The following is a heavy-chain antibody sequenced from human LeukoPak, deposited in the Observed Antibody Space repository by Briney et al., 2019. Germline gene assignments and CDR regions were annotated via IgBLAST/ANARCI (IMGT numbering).Heavy chain of an antibody. D-gene: IGHD4-17*01. Sequence: SETLSLTCTVSGGSISSNYWSWIRQPPGKGLEWLGYIYYSGSTNSNPSLKSRVTISVDTSKNQFSLNLSSATAADTAVYYCARDRGYGDYLNYFDYWGQGTLVTVSS. CDR3: ARDRGYGDYLNYFDY. V-gene: IGHV4-59*01. CDR1: GGSISSNY. CDR2: IYYSGST. J-gene: IGHJ4*02.